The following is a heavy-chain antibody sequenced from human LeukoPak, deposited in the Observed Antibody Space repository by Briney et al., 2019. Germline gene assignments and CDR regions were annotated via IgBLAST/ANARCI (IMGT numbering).Heavy chain of an antibody. V-gene: IGHV3-30*04. CDR1: GFTFSSYA. CDR2: ISYDGSNK. D-gene: IGHD5-24*01. J-gene: IGHJ4*02. CDR3: ARDRDVLIDY. Sequence: PGRSLRLSCAASGFTFSSYAMHWVRQAPGKGLEWVAVISYDGSNKYYADSVKGRFTISRDNSKNTLYLQMNSLRAEDTAVYYCARDRDVLIDYWGQGTLVTVSS.